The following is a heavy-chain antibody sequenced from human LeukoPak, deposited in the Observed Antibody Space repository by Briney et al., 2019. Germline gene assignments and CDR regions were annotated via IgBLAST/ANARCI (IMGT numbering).Heavy chain of an antibody. CDR2: INPNSGGT. Sequence: GASVKVSCKASGYIFTGYYMHWVRQAPGQGLEWMGWINPNSGGTTYAQTFQGRVTMTRDTSISTAYMELSRLGSDDTALYYCASQQLQWRESYYFDDWGQGTLVTVSS. J-gene: IGHJ4*02. CDR1: GYIFTGYY. D-gene: IGHD5-24*01. CDR3: ASQQLQWRESYYFDD. V-gene: IGHV1-2*02.